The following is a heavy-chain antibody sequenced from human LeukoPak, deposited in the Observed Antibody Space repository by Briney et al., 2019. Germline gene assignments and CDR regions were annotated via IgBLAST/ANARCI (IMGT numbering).Heavy chain of an antibody. CDR1: GFTFSSYS. Sequence: GGSLRLSCAASGFTFSSYSMSWVRQAPGKGLEWVANIKQDGSEKYYVDSVKGRFTISRDNTKNSLYLQMNSLRAEDTAVYYCARDPRPSIAAAGTGYYFDYWGQGTLVTVSS. V-gene: IGHV3-7*01. D-gene: IGHD6-13*01. CDR2: IKQDGSEK. J-gene: IGHJ4*02. CDR3: ARDPRPSIAAAGTGYYFDY.